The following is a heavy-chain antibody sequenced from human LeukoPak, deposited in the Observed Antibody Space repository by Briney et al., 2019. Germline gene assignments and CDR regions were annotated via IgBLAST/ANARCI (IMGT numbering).Heavy chain of an antibody. D-gene: IGHD4-17*01. CDR1: GFTFSSYS. J-gene: IGHJ6*03. CDR3: AREGTYGDYGIYYYYMDV. V-gene: IGHV3-21*01. CDR2: ISSSSSYI. Sequence: PGGSLRLSCAASGFTFSSYSMNWVRQAPGKGQEWVSSISSSSSYIYYADSVKGRFTISRDNAKNSLYLQMNSLRAEDTAVYYCAREGTYGDYGIYYYYMDVWGKGTTVTVSS.